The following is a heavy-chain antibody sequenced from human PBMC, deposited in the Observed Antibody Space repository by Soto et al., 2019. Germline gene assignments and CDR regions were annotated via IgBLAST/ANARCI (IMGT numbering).Heavy chain of an antibody. V-gene: IGHV4-31*03. CDR1: GGSISSGGYY. CDR3: ARDSDYGGNSVFDY. Sequence: PSETLSLTCTVSGGSISSGGYYWSWIRQHPGKGLEWIGYIYYSGSTYYNPSLKSRVTISVDTSKNQFSLKLSSVTAADTAVYYCARDSDYGGNSVFDYWGQGTLVTVSS. CDR2: IYYSGST. J-gene: IGHJ4*02. D-gene: IGHD4-17*01.